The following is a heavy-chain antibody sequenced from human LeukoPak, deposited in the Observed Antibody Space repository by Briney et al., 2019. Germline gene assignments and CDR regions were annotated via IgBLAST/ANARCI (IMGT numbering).Heavy chain of an antibody. V-gene: IGHV1-2*02. J-gene: IGHJ4*02. CDR2: INPNSGGT. Sequence: ASVKVSCKASGYTFTGYYMHWVRQAPGQGLEWMGWINPNSGGTNYAQKFQGRVTMTRDTSISTAYMELSRLRSDDTAVYYCARGPPYGDYEVEYYFDYWGQGTLVTDSS. CDR3: ARGPPYGDYEVEYYFDY. CDR1: GYTFTGYY. D-gene: IGHD4-17*01.